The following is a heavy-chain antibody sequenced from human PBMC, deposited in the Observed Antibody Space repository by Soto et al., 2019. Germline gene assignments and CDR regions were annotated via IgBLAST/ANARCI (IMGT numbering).Heavy chain of an antibody. CDR1: GLTFSYFA. J-gene: IGHJ6*02. Sequence: EVQLLESGGGLVQPGGSLRLSCAVSGLTFSYFAMSWVRQAPGKGLEWVSAISGSGGITYYADSVKGRFTISRDNSKNTLFLQMNSLRAEDTAVYYCALLGRSGSGRPYYYGMDVWAKGPRSPSP. CDR2: ISGSGGIT. V-gene: IGHV3-23*01. D-gene: IGHD3-10*01. CDR3: ALLGRSGSGRPYYYGMDV.